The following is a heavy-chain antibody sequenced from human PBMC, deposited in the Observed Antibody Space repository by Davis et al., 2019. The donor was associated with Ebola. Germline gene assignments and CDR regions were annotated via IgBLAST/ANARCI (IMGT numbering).Heavy chain of an antibody. CDR2: ISSSSSYI. J-gene: IGHJ3*02. D-gene: IGHD5-24*01. CDR1: GFTFSSYS. Sequence: GASLKISCAASGFTFSSYSMNWVRQAPGKGLEWVSSISSSSSYIYYADSVKGRFTISRDNAKNSLYLQMNSLRAEDTAVYYCAVLVEMATDGDAFDIWGQGTMVTVSS. CDR3: AVLVEMATDGDAFDI. V-gene: IGHV3-21*01.